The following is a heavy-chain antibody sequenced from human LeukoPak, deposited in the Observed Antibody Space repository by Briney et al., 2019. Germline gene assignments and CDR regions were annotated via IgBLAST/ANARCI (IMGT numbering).Heavy chain of an antibody. D-gene: IGHD3-22*01. V-gene: IGHV2-70*11. CDR3: ARIRVYYDSSGYYSNWFDP. CDR2: IDWDDDK. Sequence: ESGPALVKPTQTLTLTCTFSGFSLSTSGMCVSWIRQPPGNALEWLARIDWDDDKYYSTSLKTRLTISKDTSKNQVVLTMTNMDPVDTATYYCARIRVYYDSSGYYSNWFDPWGQGTLVTVST. J-gene: IGHJ5*02. CDR1: GFSLSTSGMC.